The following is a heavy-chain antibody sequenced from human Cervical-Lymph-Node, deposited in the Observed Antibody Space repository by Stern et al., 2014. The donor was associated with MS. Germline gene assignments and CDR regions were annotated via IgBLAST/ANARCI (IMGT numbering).Heavy chain of an antibody. V-gene: IGHV1-3*01. CDR2: INGGNGKT. Sequence: LVQSGAEVKKPGASVKLSCKASGYSFSTYALHWVRQAPGQRLEWMGWINGGNGKTKSSQKFQGGVTLTRDTSASTVYMELNSLRSEDTAVYYCARGRGYYFDYWGQGTLVTVSS. CDR1: GYSFSTYA. J-gene: IGHJ4*02. CDR3: ARGRGYYFDY.